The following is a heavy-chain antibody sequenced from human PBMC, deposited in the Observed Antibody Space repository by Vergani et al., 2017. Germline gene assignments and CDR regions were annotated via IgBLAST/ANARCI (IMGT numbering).Heavy chain of an antibody. CDR2: IIPILGIA. D-gene: IGHD3-22*01. Sequence: QVQLVQSGAEVKKPGASVKVSCKASGYTFTSYGISWVRQAPGQGLEWMGRIIPILGIANYAQKFQGRVTITADKSTSTAYMELSSLRSEDTAVHYCARVWYYDSSGKSGFDPWGQGTLVTVSS. V-gene: IGHV1-69*04. CDR3: ARVWYYDSSGKSGFDP. J-gene: IGHJ5*02. CDR1: GYTFTSYG.